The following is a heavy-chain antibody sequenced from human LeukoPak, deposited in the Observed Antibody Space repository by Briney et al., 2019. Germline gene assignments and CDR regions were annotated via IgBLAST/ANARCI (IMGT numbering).Heavy chain of an antibody. CDR2: INHSGST. D-gene: IGHD3-10*01. V-gene: IGHV4-34*01. CDR3: ARRGRQPKYYYYYYMDV. J-gene: IGHJ6*03. CDR1: GGSYSGYY. Sequence: SETLSLTCAVYGGSYSGYYWSWIRQPPGKGLEWIGEINHSGSTNYNPSLKSRVTISVDTSKNQFSLKLSSVTAADTAVYYCARRGRQPKYYYYYYMDVWGKGTTVTVSS.